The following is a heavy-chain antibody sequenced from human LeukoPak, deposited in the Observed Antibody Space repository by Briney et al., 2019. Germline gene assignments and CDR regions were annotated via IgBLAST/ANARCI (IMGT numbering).Heavy chain of an antibody. CDR3: ARRGWVSFPGAFDI. CDR1: GYSFTSYW. CDR2: IYPGDADT. Sequence: GEALKISCKGAGYSFTSYWIGWWLQMPGKGLEGRGSIYPGDADTRYSPSFQGQVTISADKSISTAYLQWSSLKASDTAMYYCARRGWVSFPGAFDIWGQGTMVTVSS. V-gene: IGHV5-51*01. J-gene: IGHJ3*02. D-gene: IGHD1-26*01.